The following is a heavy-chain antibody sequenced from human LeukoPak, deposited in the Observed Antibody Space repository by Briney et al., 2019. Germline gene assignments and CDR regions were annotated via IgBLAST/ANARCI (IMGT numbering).Heavy chain of an antibody. CDR2: LNPHSGGT. J-gene: IGHJ5*02. Sequence: EASVKVSFKASGYTFTAYYIHWVRQAPGQGLEWMGWLNPHSGGTNFAQKFQGRVTMTRDTSISTAYMEMSRLTYDDTAVYYCARDSPSKVSWGQATLVTVSS. D-gene: IGHD2-2*01. V-gene: IGHV1-2*02. CDR1: GYTFTAYY. CDR3: ARDSPSKVS.